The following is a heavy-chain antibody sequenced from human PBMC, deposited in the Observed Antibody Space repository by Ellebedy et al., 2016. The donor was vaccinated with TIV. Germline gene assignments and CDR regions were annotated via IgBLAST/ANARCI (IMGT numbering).Heavy chain of an antibody. CDR3: TRDGGRAYEMDV. CDR2: NNAYNNAI. D-gene: IGHD3-16*01. J-gene: IGHJ6*02. Sequence: GESLKISCAASGFTLSRYGMNWVRQAPGKGPEWVAHNNAYNNAIFYADSVRGRFSISRDNSLYLQMNSLRDEDTAVYYCTRDGGRAYEMDVWGQGTTVIVSS. V-gene: IGHV3-48*02. CDR1: GFTLSRYG.